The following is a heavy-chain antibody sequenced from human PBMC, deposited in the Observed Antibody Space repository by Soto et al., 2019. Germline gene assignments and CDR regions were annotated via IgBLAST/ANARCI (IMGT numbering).Heavy chain of an antibody. CDR3: ARVGVVAARSFDY. CDR1: GGSINDFY. Sequence: SNALSLICTVAGGSINDFYWSWIRQPPGKGLEWIGYIYYSGSTDYNPSLKGRVTISVDTSKNQFSLKLRSVTAADTAVYYCARVGVVAARSFDYRRQRTTVT. CDR2: IYYSGST. V-gene: IGHV4-59*07. D-gene: IGHD6-6*01. J-gene: IGHJ4*02.